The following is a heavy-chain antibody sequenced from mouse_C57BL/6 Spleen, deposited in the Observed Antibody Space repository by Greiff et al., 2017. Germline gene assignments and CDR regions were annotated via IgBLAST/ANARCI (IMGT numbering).Heavy chain of an antibody. V-gene: IGHV3-6*01. CDR3: AREGDDGYAMDY. D-gene: IGHD2-3*01. Sequence: EVKLQESGPGLVKPSQSLSLTCSVTGYSITSGYYWNWIRQFPGNKLEWMGYISYDGSNNYNPSLKNRISITRDTSKNQFFLKLNSVTTEDTATYYCAREGDDGYAMDYWGQGTSVTVSS. CDR1: GYSITSGYY. CDR2: ISYDGSN. J-gene: IGHJ4*01.